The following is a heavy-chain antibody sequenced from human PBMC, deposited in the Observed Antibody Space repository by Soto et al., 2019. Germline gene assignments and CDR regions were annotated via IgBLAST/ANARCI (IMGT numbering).Heavy chain of an antibody. V-gene: IGHV3-23*01. CDR1: GFTFNAYS. CDR3: AKPDGATYNFRY. D-gene: IGHD1-1*01. CDR2: ISTSGGST. J-gene: IGHJ4*02. Sequence: GGSLRLSCAASGFTFNAYSLSWVRQAPGKGLEWVSAISTSGGSTYYADSVKGRFTISRDNSQNTLYLQMNSLRAEDTAVYYCAKPDGATYNFRYWGQGTLVTVPQ.